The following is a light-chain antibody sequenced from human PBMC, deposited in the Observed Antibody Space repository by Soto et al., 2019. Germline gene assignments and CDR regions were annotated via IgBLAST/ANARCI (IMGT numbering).Light chain of an antibody. J-gene: IGKJ1*01. CDR1: QSVSSSY. CDR3: QQYGSSPTT. CDR2: GAS. V-gene: IGKV3-20*01. Sequence: EIVLTQSPGTLSLSPGERATLSCRASQSVSSSYLAWYQQEVGQAPRLLIYGASSRATGIPDRFSGSGSGTDFTLTISRLEPEDFAVYYCQQYGSSPTTFGQGSKVEIK.